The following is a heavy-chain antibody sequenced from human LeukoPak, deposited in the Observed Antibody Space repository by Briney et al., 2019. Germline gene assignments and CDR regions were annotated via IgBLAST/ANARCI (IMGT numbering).Heavy chain of an antibody. Sequence: GGSLRLSCAASGFTFGNYWMSWVRQAPGKGLEWVSLIIGSSGATFYADSVKGRFTISRDDSKNTLYLQMNSLRAEDTAVYYCAKGAYDYVEIGYFDSWGQGTLVTVSS. CDR3: AKGAYDYVEIGYFDS. J-gene: IGHJ4*02. V-gene: IGHV3-23*01. D-gene: IGHD5-12*01. CDR1: GFTFGNYW. CDR2: IIGSSGAT.